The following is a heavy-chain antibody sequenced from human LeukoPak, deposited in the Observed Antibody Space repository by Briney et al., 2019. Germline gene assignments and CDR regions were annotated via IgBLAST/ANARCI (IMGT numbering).Heavy chain of an antibody. V-gene: IGHV4-59*01. CDR2: IYYSGST. Sequence: SETLSLTCTVSGGSLSSYYWSWIRQPPGKGLEWIGYIYYSGSTNYNPSLKSRVTISVDTSKNQFSLKLGSVTAADTAVYYCARWSGSRAYFDYWGQGTLVTVSS. D-gene: IGHD3-10*01. CDR3: ARWSGSRAYFDY. J-gene: IGHJ4*02. CDR1: GGSLSSYY.